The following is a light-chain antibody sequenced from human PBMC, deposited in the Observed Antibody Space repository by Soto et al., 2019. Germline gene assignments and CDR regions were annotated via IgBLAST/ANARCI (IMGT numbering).Light chain of an antibody. J-gene: IGKJ1*01. CDR2: GAS. Sequence: EIVLTQSPGTLSLSPGERATLSCRASQSFSSNYLAWYQQKPGQAPRLLIYGASNRATGIPDRFRGSGSGTDFTLTTSRLEPEDFAVYYCQQYASSPRTFGQGTKVEIK. V-gene: IGKV3-20*01. CDR1: QSFSSNY. CDR3: QQYASSPRT.